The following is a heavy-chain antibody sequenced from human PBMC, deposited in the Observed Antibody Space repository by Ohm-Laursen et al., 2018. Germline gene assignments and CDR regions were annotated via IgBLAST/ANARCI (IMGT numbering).Heavy chain of an antibody. V-gene: IGHV3-30*18. Sequence: SLRLSCSASGFTFSSYGMHWVRQAPGKGLEWVAVISYDGSNKYYADSVKGRFTISRDNSKNTLYLQMNSLRAEDTAVYYCAKSVKGYDYVWGSYRYTGDYYYGMDVWGQGTTVTVSS. J-gene: IGHJ6*02. CDR3: AKSVKGYDYVWGSYRYTGDYYYGMDV. D-gene: IGHD3-16*02. CDR2: ISYDGSNK. CDR1: GFTFSSYG.